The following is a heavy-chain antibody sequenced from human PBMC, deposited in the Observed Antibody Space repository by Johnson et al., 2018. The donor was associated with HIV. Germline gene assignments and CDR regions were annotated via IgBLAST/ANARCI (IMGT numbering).Heavy chain of an antibody. D-gene: IGHD3-10*01. CDR3: ARERAMVRVVPDACDI. CDR1: GFTFDDYA. V-gene: IGHV3-9*01. Sequence: VQLVESGGGLVQPGGSLRLSCAASGFTFDDYAMHWVRQAPGKGLEWVSGISWNSGSIGYADSVKGRFTISRDNAKNSLYLQMNSLRAEDTALYYCARERAMVRVVPDACDIWGQGTMVTVSA. J-gene: IGHJ3*02. CDR2: ISWNSGSI.